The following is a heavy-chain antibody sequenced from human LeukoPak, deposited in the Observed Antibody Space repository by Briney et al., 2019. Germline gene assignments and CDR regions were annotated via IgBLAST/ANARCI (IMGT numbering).Heavy chain of an antibody. CDR1: GYSFTSYW. CDR3: ARELRAARPDAFDI. Sequence: GASLKISCKGPGYSFTSYWIGWVRQMPGKGLGGMGIIYPGDSDTRYSPSFQGQVTISADKSISTAYLQWSSLKASDTAMYYCARELRAARPDAFDIWGQGTMVTVSS. CDR2: IYPGDSDT. D-gene: IGHD6-6*01. J-gene: IGHJ3*02. V-gene: IGHV5-51*01.